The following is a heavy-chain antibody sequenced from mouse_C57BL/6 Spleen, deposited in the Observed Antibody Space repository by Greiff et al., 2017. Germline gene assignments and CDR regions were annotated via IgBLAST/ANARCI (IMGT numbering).Heavy chain of an antibody. Sequence: EVQRVESGGGLVKPGGSLKLSCAASGFTFSSYTMSWVRQTPEKRLEWVATISGGGGNTYYPDSVKGRFTISRDNAKNTLYLQMSSLRSEDTALYYCASLRHGSRGAMDYWGQGTSVTVSS. CDR1: GFTFSSYT. D-gene: IGHD1-1*01. J-gene: IGHJ4*01. CDR3: ASLRHGSRGAMDY. V-gene: IGHV5-9*01. CDR2: ISGGGGNT.